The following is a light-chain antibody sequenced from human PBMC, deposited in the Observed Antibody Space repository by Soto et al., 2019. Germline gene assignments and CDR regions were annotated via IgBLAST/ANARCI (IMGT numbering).Light chain of an antibody. CDR1: QSVSSSY. V-gene: IGKV3-20*01. CDR3: QQYGSSPPIT. Sequence: EMVLTQPPGTMSLSPGERATLSCRASQSVSSSYLTWYQQKPGQAPRLLIYGASRRATGIPDRFSGSGSGTDFTLTISRLEPEDFAVYYCQQYGSSPPITFGQATRLEIK. CDR2: GAS. J-gene: IGKJ5*01.